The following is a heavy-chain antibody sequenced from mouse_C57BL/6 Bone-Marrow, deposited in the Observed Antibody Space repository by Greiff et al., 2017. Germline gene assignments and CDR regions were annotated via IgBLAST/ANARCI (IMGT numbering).Heavy chain of an antibody. J-gene: IGHJ1*03. V-gene: IGHV1-64*01. CDR1: GYTFTSYW. CDR3: ARGGVYYYGSRYFDV. Sequence: QVQLQQPGAELVKPGASVKLSCKASGYTFTSYWMHWVKQRPGQGLEWIGMIHPNSGSTNYNEKFKSKATLTVDQSSSTAYMQLSSLTSEDSAVYYCARGGVYYYGSRYFDVWGTGTTVTVSS. D-gene: IGHD1-1*01. CDR2: IHPNSGST.